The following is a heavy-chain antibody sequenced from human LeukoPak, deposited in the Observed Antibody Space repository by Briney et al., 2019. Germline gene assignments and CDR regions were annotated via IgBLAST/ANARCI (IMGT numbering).Heavy chain of an antibody. CDR2: IYESGTT. J-gene: IGHJ4*02. CDR3: ARGARATRLGG. D-gene: IGHD2-15*01. Sequence: PSETLSLTCAVYRESLNSYYWSSVRQSPQGGLEWIREIYESGTTEYNPSLKSRVTISMVPSKQQFSLSLSSVTAADTAVYYCARGARATRLGGWGRGTPVTVSS. CDR1: RESLNSYY. V-gene: IGHV4-34*01.